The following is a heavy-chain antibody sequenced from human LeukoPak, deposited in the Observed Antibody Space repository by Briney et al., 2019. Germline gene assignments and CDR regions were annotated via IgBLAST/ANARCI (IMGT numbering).Heavy chain of an antibody. D-gene: IGHD5-18*01. CDR2: IRSKANSYAT. J-gene: IGHJ4*02. V-gene: IGHV3-73*01. CDR3: TRRTRGYSYGPPYFDY. Sequence: GGSLRLSCAASGFTFSGSAMHWVRQASGKGLEWVGRIRSKANSYATAYAASVKGRFTISRDDSKNTAYLQMNSLKTEDTAVYYCTRRTRGYSYGPPYFDYWGQGTLVTVYS. CDR1: GFTFSGSA.